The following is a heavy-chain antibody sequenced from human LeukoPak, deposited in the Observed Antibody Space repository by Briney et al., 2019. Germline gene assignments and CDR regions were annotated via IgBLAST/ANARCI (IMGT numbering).Heavy chain of an antibody. CDR3: ARAGYSSSWNY. D-gene: IGHD6-13*01. J-gene: IGHJ4*02. Sequence: SETLSLTCAVYGGSFSGYYWSWIRQPPGKGLEWVGEINHSGSTNYNPSLERRVTISVDTSKNQFSLRLSSVTAADTAVYYCARAGYSSSWNYWGQGTLVTVSS. CDR2: INHSGST. CDR1: GGSFSGYY. V-gene: IGHV4-34*01.